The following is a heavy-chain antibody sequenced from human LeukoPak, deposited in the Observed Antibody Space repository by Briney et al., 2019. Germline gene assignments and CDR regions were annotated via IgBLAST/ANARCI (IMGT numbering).Heavy chain of an antibody. CDR2: INHSGST. CDR3: AREGILGRTEYNWFDP. J-gene: IGHJ5*02. V-gene: IGHV4-39*07. CDR1: GGSISSSSYY. D-gene: IGHD1-14*01. Sequence: PSETLSLTCTVSGGSISSSSYYWGWIRQPPGKGLEWIGEINHSGSTNYNPSLKSRVTISVDTSKNQFSLKLSSVTAADTAVYYCAREGILGRTEYNWFDPWGQGTLVTVSS.